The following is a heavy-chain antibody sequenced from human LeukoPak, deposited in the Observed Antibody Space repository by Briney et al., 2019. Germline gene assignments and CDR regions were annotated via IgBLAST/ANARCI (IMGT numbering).Heavy chain of an antibody. CDR2: INSDGSST. D-gene: IGHD3-9*01. CDR3: AREEDILTGYYLV. J-gene: IGHJ4*02. V-gene: IGHV3-74*01. CDR1: GFTFSSCW. Sequence: GGSLRLSCAASGFTFSSCWMHWVRQAPGKGLVWVSRINSDGSSTSYADSVKGRFTISRDNAKNTLYLQMNSLRAEDTAVYYCAREEDILTGYYLVWGQGTLVTVSS.